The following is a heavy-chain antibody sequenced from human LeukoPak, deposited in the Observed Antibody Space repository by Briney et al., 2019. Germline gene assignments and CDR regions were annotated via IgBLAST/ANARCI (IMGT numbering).Heavy chain of an antibody. CDR3: ARDGFGYWNPSYDY. V-gene: IGHV3-30*04. CDR1: GFTFSSNA. Sequence: GGSLRLSCAASGFTFSSNAMHWVRQAPGKGLEWVAVISYDGSNKYYADSVKGRFTISRDNSKNTLYLQMNSLRAEDTAVYYCARDGFGYWNPSYDYWGQGTLVTVSS. CDR2: ISYDGSNK. J-gene: IGHJ4*02. D-gene: IGHD3-22*01.